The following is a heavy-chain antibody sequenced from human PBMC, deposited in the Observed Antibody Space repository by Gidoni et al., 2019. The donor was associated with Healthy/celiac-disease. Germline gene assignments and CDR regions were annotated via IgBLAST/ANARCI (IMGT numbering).Heavy chain of an antibody. CDR1: GGTFSSYA. V-gene: IGHV1-69*01. CDR3: ARTNTETLYSSSWSYYYYYGMDV. D-gene: IGHD6-13*01. CDR2: IIPIFGTA. Sequence: QVQLVQSGAEVKKPGSSVKVSCKASGGTFSSYAISWVRQAPGQGLEWMGGIIPIFGTANYAQKFQGRVTITADESTSTAYMELSSLRSEDTAVYYCARTNTETLYSSSWSYYYYYGMDVWGQGTTVTVSS. J-gene: IGHJ6*02.